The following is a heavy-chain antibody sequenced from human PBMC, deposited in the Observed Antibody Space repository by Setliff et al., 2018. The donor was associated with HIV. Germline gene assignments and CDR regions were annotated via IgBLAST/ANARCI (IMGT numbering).Heavy chain of an antibody. V-gene: IGHV4-34*01. J-gene: IGHJ2*01. Sequence: SETLSLTCAVYGGSLSDSYYNWFRQPPGKGLEWIGEISHSGRTSYNSSLKSRVTMSVDASMNHISLTLTSLTAADTAVYYCARDQRLPGVQPPYWYFDLWGRGTLVTVSS. D-gene: IGHD6-25*01. CDR3: ARDQRLPGVQPPYWYFDL. CDR1: GGSLSDSY. CDR2: ISHSGRT.